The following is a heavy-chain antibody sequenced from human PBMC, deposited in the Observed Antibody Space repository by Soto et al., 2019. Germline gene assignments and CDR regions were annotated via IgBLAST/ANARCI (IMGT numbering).Heavy chain of an antibody. Sequence: PGESLKISCKGSGYSFTSYWISWVRQMPGKGLEWMGRIDPSDSYTNYSPSFQGHVTISADKSISTAYLQWSSLKASDTAMYYCASVYYDILSCYYYQNCCGPWGRETRVAVSS. CDR2: IDPSDSYT. CDR3: ASVYYDILSCYYYQNCCGP. CDR1: GYSFTSYW. V-gene: IGHV5-10-1*01. J-gene: IGHJ5*02. D-gene: IGHD3-9*01.